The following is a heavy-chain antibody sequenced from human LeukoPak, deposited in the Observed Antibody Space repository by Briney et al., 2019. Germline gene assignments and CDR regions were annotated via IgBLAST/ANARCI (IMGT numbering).Heavy chain of an antibody. V-gene: IGHV3-48*04. CDR1: GFTFSSYS. J-gene: IGHJ4*02. D-gene: IGHD1-26*01. Sequence: PGGSLRLSCAASGFTFSSYSMSWVRQAPGKGLEWVSFISSSSSTIYYADSVEGRFTISRDNAKNSLYLQMNSLRAEDTAVYYCGRDSYRVFDYWGQGTLVTVSS. CDR3: GRDSYRVFDY. CDR2: ISSSSSTI.